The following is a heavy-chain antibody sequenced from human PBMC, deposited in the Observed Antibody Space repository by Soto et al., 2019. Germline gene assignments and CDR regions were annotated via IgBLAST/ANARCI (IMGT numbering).Heavy chain of an antibody. Sequence: EVQLVESGGGLVQPGGSLRLSCAASGFTFSSYWMHWVRQAPGKGLVWVSRINSDGSSTSYADSVKGRFTISRDNAKNTLYMQMNSLRAEDTAVYYCARSIAAGVNWFDPWGQGTLVTVSS. CDR2: INSDGSST. V-gene: IGHV3-74*01. J-gene: IGHJ5*02. CDR1: GFTFSSYW. CDR3: ARSIAAGVNWFDP. D-gene: IGHD2-15*01.